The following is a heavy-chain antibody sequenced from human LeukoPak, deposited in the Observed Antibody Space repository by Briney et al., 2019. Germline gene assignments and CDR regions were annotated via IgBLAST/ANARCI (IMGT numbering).Heavy chain of an antibody. Sequence: GSLRLSCAAAGFTFSSYGMHWVRPAPGKGLEWVAVISYDGSNKYDADSVKGRFTISRDNSKSTLYLQMNSLRAEDTAVYYCAKDGDSSGTDAFDIWGQGTMVTVSS. CDR3: AKDGDSSGTDAFDI. CDR1: GFTFSSYG. V-gene: IGHV3-30*18. D-gene: IGHD3-22*01. CDR2: ISYDGSNK. J-gene: IGHJ3*02.